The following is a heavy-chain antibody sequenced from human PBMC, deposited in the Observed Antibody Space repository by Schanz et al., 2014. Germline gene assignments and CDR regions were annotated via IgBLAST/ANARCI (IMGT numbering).Heavy chain of an antibody. CDR2: ISGSGGST. D-gene: IGHD3-10*01. V-gene: IGHV3-NL1*01. CDR3: AKGRFGELSAFDI. J-gene: IGHJ3*02. Sequence: QGQLVESGGGVVQPGKSLRLSCATSGFIFRSFGIHWVRQAPGKGLEWVSAISGSGGSTYYADSVKGRFTISRDNSKNSLFLQMNSLRTEDTAVYYCAKGRFGELSAFDIWGQGTMVTVSS. CDR1: GFIFRSFG.